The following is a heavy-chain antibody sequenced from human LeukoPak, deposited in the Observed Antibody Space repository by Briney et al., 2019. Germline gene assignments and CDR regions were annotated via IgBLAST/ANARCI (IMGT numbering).Heavy chain of an antibody. CDR1: GGTFSSYA. CDR3: ARDTYYDSSGYYDPPRAFDI. D-gene: IGHD3-22*01. J-gene: IGHJ3*02. Sequence: ASVKVSCKASGGTFSSYAISWVRQAPGHGLEWMGGIIPIFGTANYAQKFQGRVTITTDESTSTAYMELSSLRSEDTAVYYCARDTYYDSSGYYDPPRAFDIWGQGTMVTVSS. V-gene: IGHV1-69*05. CDR2: IIPIFGTA.